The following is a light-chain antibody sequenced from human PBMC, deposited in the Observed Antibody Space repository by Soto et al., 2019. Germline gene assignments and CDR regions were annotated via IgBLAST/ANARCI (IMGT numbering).Light chain of an antibody. CDR2: GAS. CDR3: QQYGDSPIT. CDR1: QSVTSTY. J-gene: IGKJ5*01. V-gene: IGKV3-20*01. Sequence: EIVLTQSPGTLSLSPGERATLSCMASQSVTSTYLAWYQQKPGQAPRLLISGASSRATGVPDRFSGNGSGTDFTLTITGLEPEDFALYYCQQYGDSPITFGQGTRLEIK.